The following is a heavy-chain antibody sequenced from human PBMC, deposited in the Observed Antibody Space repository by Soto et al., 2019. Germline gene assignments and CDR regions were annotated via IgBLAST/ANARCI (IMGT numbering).Heavy chain of an antibody. CDR3: ARFGRFGFSGGNDAFDK. CDR2: IGITGDT. V-gene: IGHV3-13*01. CDR1: GFTVSSYD. J-gene: IGHJ3*02. D-gene: IGHD3-10*01. Sequence: GGSLGLSCVASGFTVSSYDMHWVRQGTGKGLEWVSSIGITGDTDYPGSVRGRFTISRENAKNSLYLQMNSLSAGDTAVYYCARFGRFGFSGGNDAFDKWGQGTMVTV.